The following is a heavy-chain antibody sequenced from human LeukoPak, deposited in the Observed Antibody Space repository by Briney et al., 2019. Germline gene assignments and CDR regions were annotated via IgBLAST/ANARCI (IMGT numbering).Heavy chain of an antibody. CDR1: GYTFTTYY. Sequence: ASVKVSCKASGYTFTTYYIHWVRQAPGQGLEWMGIISPSGAITSYAQKFQGRVTMTSDMSTSTVYMELSSLRSEDTAVYYCARVRDGYNDAYDIWGQGTMVTVSS. V-gene: IGHV1-46*01. CDR2: ISPSGAIT. D-gene: IGHD5-24*01. J-gene: IGHJ3*02. CDR3: ARVRDGYNDAYDI.